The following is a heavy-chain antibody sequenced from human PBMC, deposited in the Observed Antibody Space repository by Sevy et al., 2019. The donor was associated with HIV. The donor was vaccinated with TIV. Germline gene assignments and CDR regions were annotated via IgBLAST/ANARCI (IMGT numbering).Heavy chain of an antibody. D-gene: IGHD2-2*01. Sequence: GGSLRLSCAASGFVFSNYSMNWVRQAPGKGLEWVSSISGRSSYIYNADSVKGRFTISRDNAKNSLYLQMNSLRAEDTAVYYGARVLRVVRIDYFDYWGQGTLVTVSS. CDR2: ISGRSSYI. CDR1: GFVFSNYS. V-gene: IGHV3-21*01. J-gene: IGHJ4*02. CDR3: ARVLRVVRIDYFDY.